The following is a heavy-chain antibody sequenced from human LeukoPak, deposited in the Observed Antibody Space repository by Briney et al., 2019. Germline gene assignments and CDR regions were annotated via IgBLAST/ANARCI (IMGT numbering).Heavy chain of an antibody. CDR2: ISAYDGNT. D-gene: IGHD6-19*01. V-gene: IGHV1-18*01. Sequence: TSVKVSCKASGGTFSSYAISWVRQAPGQGLEWMGWISAYDGNTNYAQKFQGTVTMTTDTSTSTAYMELRSLRSDDTAVYYCASESSGRMDDAFDIWGQGTMVTVSS. J-gene: IGHJ3*02. CDR1: GGTFSSYA. CDR3: ASESSGRMDDAFDI.